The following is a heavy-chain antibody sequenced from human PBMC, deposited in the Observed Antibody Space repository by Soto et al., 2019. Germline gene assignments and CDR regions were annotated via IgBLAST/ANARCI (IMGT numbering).Heavy chain of an antibody. J-gene: IGHJ5*01. CDR2: ICDTGSG. CDR3: ARANSGYYPLGIDS. CDR1: GGSVSSGSYY. V-gene: IGHV4-61*01. D-gene: IGHD5-12*01. Sequence: QVQLQESGPGLVKPSETLAVTCTVSGGSVSSGSYYWSWIRQPPGKGLEWVGCICDTGSGDYNPSLMSRVSISVHTSKRQCSLRMKSVTAEDTAVDYFARANSGYYPLGIDSWGQGTTVTVSS.